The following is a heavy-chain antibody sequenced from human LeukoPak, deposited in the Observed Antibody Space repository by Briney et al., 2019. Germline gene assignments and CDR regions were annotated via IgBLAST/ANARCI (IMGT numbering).Heavy chain of an antibody. Sequence: PGGSLRLSCAASGFTFRSYSMNWVRQAPGKGLEWFSSISSSSSYIYYAESVKGRFTISRDNAKNSLYLQVNSLRAEDTAVYSCARDAHKLVAGTGVAFHIRGQGTMVTVSS. D-gene: IGHD6-19*01. V-gene: IGHV3-21*01. CDR3: ARDAHKLVAGTGVAFHI. CDR1: GFTFRSYS. CDR2: ISSSSSYI. J-gene: IGHJ3*02.